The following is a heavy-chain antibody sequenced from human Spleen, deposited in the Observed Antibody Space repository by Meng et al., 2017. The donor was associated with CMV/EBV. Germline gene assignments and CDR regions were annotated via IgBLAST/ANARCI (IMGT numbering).Heavy chain of an antibody. CDR2: ISSGGST. CDR1: GFTFSSYW. Sequence: GESLKISCAASGFTFSSYWMSWVRQAPGKGLEWVSLISSGGSTYYADSVKGRFTISRDNSKNTLYLQMNSLRAEDTAVYYCAGAPWYYFDYWGQGTLVTVSS. CDR3: AGAPWYYFDY. V-gene: IGHV3-66*02. J-gene: IGHJ4*02.